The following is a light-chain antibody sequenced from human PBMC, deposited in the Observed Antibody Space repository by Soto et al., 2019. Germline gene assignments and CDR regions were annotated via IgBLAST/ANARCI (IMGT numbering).Light chain of an antibody. CDR3: QQRSNWPLT. CDR2: DAS. CDR1: QSVSTY. Sequence: EIVLTQSPATLSLSPGERATLSCRASQSVSTYLAWYQHKPGQAPRLLIYDASHRAAGIPARFSGSGSGKDFTLTISSLDPEDFAVYYWQQRSNWPLTFGGGTKVEIK. J-gene: IGKJ4*01. V-gene: IGKV3-11*01.